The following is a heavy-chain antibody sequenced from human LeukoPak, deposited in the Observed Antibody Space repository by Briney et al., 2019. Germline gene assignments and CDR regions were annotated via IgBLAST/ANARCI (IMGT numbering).Heavy chain of an antibody. V-gene: IGHV3-21*01. Sequence: GGSLRLSCAASGFNFSSYGMICVRQAPGKGLEWVSSISSSSSYIYYADSVKGRFTISRDNAKNSLYLQMNSLSAEDTAVYYCATLLRASYYDILTGHDAFDIWGQGTMVTVSS. CDR1: GFNFSSYG. CDR3: ATLLRASYYDILTGHDAFDI. D-gene: IGHD3-9*01. J-gene: IGHJ3*02. CDR2: ISSSSSYI.